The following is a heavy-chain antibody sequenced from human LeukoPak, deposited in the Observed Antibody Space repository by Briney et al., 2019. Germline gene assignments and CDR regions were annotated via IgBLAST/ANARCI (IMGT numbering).Heavy chain of an antibody. D-gene: IGHD2-15*01. CDR3: ATLRYCSGGSCFPKYFQH. CDR1: GGSISSNY. J-gene: IGHJ1*01. CDR2: IYYSGYT. V-gene: IGHV4-59*08. Sequence: SETLSLTCTVSGGSISSNYWSWIRQPPGKGLEWIGYIYYSGYTNYNPSLKSRVTMSVDTSKNQFPLKLTSVTAADTAVYYCATLRYCSGGSCFPKYFQHWGQGTLVTVSS.